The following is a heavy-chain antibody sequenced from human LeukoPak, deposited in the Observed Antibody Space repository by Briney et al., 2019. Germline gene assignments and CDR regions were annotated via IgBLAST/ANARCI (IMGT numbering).Heavy chain of an antibody. CDR2: INHSGST. CDR1: GGSFSGHY. Sequence: PSETLSLTCAVYGGSFSGHYWSWIRQPPGKGLEWIGEINHSGSTNYNPSLKSRVTISVDTSKNQFSLKLSSVTAADTAVYYCARLNSSSGGLNWFDPWGQGTLVTVSS. CDR3: ARLNSSSGGLNWFDP. V-gene: IGHV4-34*01. D-gene: IGHD6-13*01. J-gene: IGHJ5*02.